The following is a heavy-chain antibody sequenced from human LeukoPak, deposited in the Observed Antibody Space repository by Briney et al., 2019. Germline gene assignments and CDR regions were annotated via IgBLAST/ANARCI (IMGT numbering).Heavy chain of an antibody. V-gene: IGHV3-23*05. D-gene: IGHD2-2*01. J-gene: IGHJ4*02. CDR3: ARDPSTLLPTDDS. Sequence: GGSLRLSCVGSGFNFMQYGMMWVRQAPGKGLEWVSTIHPSGINTHHADSVKGRFTISRDNSKNTLYLQMNSLRVEDTAIYYCARDPSTLLPTDDSWGQGTLVAVSS. CDR2: IHPSGINT. CDR1: GFNFMQYG.